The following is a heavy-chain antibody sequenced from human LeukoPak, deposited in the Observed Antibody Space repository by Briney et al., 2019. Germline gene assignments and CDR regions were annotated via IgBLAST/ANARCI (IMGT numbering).Heavy chain of an antibody. Sequence: EASVKVSCKASGYTFTSYGISWVRQAPGQGLEWMGWIGAYNGNTNYAQKLQGRVTMTTDTSTSTAYMELSRLRSDDTAVYYCARASYDSSDYEYFQHWGQGTLVTVSS. J-gene: IGHJ1*01. CDR2: IGAYNGNT. CDR1: GYTFTSYG. D-gene: IGHD3-22*01. CDR3: ARASYDSSDYEYFQH. V-gene: IGHV1-18*01.